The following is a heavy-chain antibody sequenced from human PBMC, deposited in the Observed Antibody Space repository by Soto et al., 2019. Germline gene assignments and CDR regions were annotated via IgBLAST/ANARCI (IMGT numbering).Heavy chain of an antibody. CDR1: GFTFTRYS. D-gene: IGHD4-17*01. J-gene: IGHJ4*02. CDR3: ARDYGDYSFDY. CDR2: ITGSGGST. Sequence: GGSLRLSCAASGFTFTRYSMNWVRRAPGKGLEWVSAITGSGGSTYYADSVKGRFTISRDNSKNTLYLQMNSLRAEDTAVYYCARDYGDYSFDYWGPGTLVTVSS. V-gene: IGHV3-23*01.